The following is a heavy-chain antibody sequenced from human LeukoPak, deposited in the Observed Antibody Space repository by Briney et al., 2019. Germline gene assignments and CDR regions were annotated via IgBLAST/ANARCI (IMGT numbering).Heavy chain of an antibody. CDR3: ARGWSSQVVVWDY. D-gene: IGHD3-16*01. Sequence: ASVKVSCKASGGTFSSYAISWVQQAPGQGLEWMGGIIPIFGTANYAQKFQGRVTITADESTSTAYMELSSLRSEDTAVYYCARGWSSQVVVWDYWGQGTLVTVSS. CDR2: IIPIFGTA. CDR1: GGTFSSYA. J-gene: IGHJ4*02. V-gene: IGHV1-69*13.